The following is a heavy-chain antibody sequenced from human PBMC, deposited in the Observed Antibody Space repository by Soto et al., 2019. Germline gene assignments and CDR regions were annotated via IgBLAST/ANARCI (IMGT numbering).Heavy chain of an antibody. V-gene: IGHV4-39*01. D-gene: IGHD2-2*01. Sequence: SETLSLTCTVSGGSISSSSYYWGWIRQPPGKGLEWIGSIYYSGSTYYNPSLKSRVTISVDTSKNQFSLKLSSVTAADTAVYYCATQVVPAAIYYYYGKDVWGQGTTVTVSS. CDR1: GGSISSSSYY. CDR3: ATQVVPAAIYYYYGKDV. CDR2: IYYSGST. J-gene: IGHJ6*02.